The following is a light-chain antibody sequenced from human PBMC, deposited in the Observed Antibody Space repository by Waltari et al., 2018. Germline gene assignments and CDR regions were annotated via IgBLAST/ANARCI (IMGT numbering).Light chain of an antibody. CDR2: GAS. CDR1: QSVSTN. CDR3: QHYNEHPLT. J-gene: IGKJ4*01. V-gene: IGKV3-15*01. Sequence: EIVMTQSPATLSASPGERSTLSCRASQSVSTNLAWYQQKPGQAPRLLIFGASTRVTGIPARFSGSGSGTDFTLAISGLQSEDFALYYCQHYNEHPLTFGGGTKVEIK.